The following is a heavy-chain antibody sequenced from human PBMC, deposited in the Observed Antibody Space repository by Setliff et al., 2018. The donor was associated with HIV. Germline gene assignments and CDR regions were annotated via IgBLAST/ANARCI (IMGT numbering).Heavy chain of an antibody. J-gene: IGHJ1*01. V-gene: IGHV1-69*13. CDR3: ARGGGSSYLYHSRGSEYFQY. D-gene: IGHD3-22*01. CDR1: GGTFSSYA. Sequence: SVKVSCKASGGTFSSYAISWVRQAPGQGLEWMGGIITIFGTANYAQKFQGRVTITADESTSTAYMELSSLRSEDTAVYYCARGGGSSYLYHSRGSEYFQYWGQGALVTVSS. CDR2: IITIFGTA.